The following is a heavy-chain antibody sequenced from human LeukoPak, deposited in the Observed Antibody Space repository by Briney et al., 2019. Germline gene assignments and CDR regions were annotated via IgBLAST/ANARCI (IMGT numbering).Heavy chain of an antibody. CDR1: GFTFSSYA. J-gene: IGHJ4*02. CDR3: AKVIWGVNGYFDY. D-gene: IGHD2-8*01. Sequence: PGGSLRLSCAASGFTFSSYAMSWVRQVPGKGLEWVSAISGSGGSTYYADSVKGRFTISRDNSKNTLYLQMNSLRAEDTAVYYCAKVIWGVNGYFDYWGQGTLVTVSS. CDR2: ISGSGGST. V-gene: IGHV3-23*01.